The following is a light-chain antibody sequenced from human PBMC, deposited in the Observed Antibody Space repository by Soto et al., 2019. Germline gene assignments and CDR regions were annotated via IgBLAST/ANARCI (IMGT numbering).Light chain of an antibody. J-gene: IGLJ3*02. CDR1: SSDIGAYNF. CDR2: DVN. Sequence: QSVLTQPASVSGSPGQSITISCTGTSSDIGAYNFVSWYQQHPGKATKLMLYDVNIRPSGVSNRFSGSKSGNTASLTISWLQAEDEAAYYCTSWTTSTTMMFGGGTKVTVL. V-gene: IGLV2-14*03. CDR3: TSWTTSTTMM.